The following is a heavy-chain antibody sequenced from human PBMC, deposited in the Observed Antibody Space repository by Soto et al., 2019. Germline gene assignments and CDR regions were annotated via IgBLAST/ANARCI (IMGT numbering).Heavy chain of an antibody. J-gene: IGHJ6*02. D-gene: IGHD6-6*01. V-gene: IGHV4-61*01. CDR3: ARDLGEDSSSLCGGSYYYVMDV. Sequence: PSETLSLTCTVSGASVNSVSYYWSWIRQPPGKGLEWIGYIYYSGTTNYNPSLKSRVTISVDTSNNQFSLKLSSVTAAATAGYYCARDLGEDSSSLCGGSYYYVMDVWGQGTTVTVSS. CDR1: GASVNSVSYY. CDR2: IYYSGTT.